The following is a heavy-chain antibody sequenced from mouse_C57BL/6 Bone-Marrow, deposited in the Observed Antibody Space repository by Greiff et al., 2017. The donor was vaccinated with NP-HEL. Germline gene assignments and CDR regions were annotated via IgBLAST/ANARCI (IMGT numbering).Heavy chain of an antibody. Sequence: DVQLQESGPELVKPGASVKMSCKASGYSFTDYNMHWVKQSHGKSLEWIGYINPNNGGTSYNQKFKGKATLTVNKSSSTAYMELRSLTSEDSAVYYCARAVLLRKGAMDYWGQGTSVTVSS. J-gene: IGHJ4*01. CDR1: GYSFTDYN. V-gene: IGHV1-22*01. D-gene: IGHD1-1*01. CDR3: ARAVLLRKGAMDY. CDR2: INPNNGGT.